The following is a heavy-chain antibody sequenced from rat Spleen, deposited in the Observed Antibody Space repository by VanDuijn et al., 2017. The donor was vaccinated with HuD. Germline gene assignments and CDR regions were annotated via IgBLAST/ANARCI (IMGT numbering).Heavy chain of an antibody. CDR1: GFTFRNYG. Sequence: EVQLVESGGGLVQPGRSLKLSCASSGFTFRNYGMHWIRQAPTKGLEWVASISPSGGNTFYRDSVKGRFTISRDNAKSTLYLQMGSLRSEDTATYYCARHSLPGYNWFAYWGQGTLVTVSS. J-gene: IGHJ3*01. CDR2: ISPSGGNT. V-gene: IGHV5-19*01. D-gene: IGHD1-4*01. CDR3: ARHSLPGYNWFAY.